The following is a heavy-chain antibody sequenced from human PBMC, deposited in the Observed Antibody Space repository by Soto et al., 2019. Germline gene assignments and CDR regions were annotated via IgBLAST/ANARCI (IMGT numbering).Heavy chain of an antibody. J-gene: IGHJ4*02. CDR3: ASAPYGPSGYYFES. CDR2: IYHTGST. Sequence: QVQLQESGSGLVKPSQTLSLTCTVSGDSISSGGYSWSWIRQPPRQGLEWIGYIYHTGSTSYSPYLKSRVTMSVDNSKDPSSLCRAAGTAEGTDIFFCASAPYGPSGYYFESSGQG. V-gene: IGHV4-30-2*01. D-gene: IGHD3-10*01. CDR1: GDSISSGGYS.